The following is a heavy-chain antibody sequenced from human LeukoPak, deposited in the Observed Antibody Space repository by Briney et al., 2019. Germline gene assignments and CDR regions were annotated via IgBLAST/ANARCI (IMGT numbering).Heavy chain of an antibody. Sequence: PGRSLRLSCAASGFTFDDYSMYWVRQVPEKGLEWVSGISWNSETIDYADSVKGRFTISRDNAKNSLYLSMDSLRAEDMALYYCAKGSGNTDLRTPFDHWGQGTLVTVSS. CDR1: GFTFDDYS. D-gene: IGHD2-2*02. CDR3: AKGSGNTDLRTPFDH. CDR2: ISWNSETI. V-gene: IGHV3-9*03. J-gene: IGHJ4*02.